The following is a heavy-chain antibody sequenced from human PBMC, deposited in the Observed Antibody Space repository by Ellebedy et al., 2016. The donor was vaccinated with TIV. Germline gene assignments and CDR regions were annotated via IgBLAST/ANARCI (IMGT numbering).Heavy chain of an antibody. D-gene: IGHD4-23*01. CDR2: ISWNSGSI. V-gene: IGHV3-9*01. J-gene: IGHJ6*02. Sequence: SLKISCAASGFTFDDYAMRWVRQAPGKGLEWVSGISWNSGSIGYADSVKGRFTISRDNSKNTLYLQMNSLRAEDTAVYYCAKAVGYGGNPYYYYGMDVWGQGTTVTVSS. CDR3: AKAVGYGGNPYYYYGMDV. CDR1: GFTFDDYA.